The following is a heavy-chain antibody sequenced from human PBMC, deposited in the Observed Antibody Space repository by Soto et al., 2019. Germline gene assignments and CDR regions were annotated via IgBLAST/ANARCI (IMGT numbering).Heavy chain of an antibody. D-gene: IGHD3-9*01. Sequence: PSETLSLTCTVSGGSISSSSYYWGWIRQPPGKGLEWIGSIYYSGSTNYNPALKRRVTISVDTSKNQFSLNLGSVTAADTAVYYCAGQTYDILTGYFSGYYYYGMDVWGQGTTVTVSS. CDR2: IYYSGST. J-gene: IGHJ6*02. V-gene: IGHV4-39*01. CDR3: AGQTYDILTGYFSGYYYYGMDV. CDR1: GGSISSSSYY.